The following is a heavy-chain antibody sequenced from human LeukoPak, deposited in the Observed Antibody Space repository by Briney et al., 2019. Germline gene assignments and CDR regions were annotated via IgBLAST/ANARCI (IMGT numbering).Heavy chain of an antibody. V-gene: IGHV4-39*07. D-gene: IGHD3-10*01. Sequence: PSETLSLTCTVSGDSISSSSSYWGWIRQPPGEGLEWIVSIYYSGSTYYNTSLKSRVTMSVDTSKNQFSLKLSSVTAADTAVYYCASSLIWFGELYFFDYWGQGTLVTVSS. CDR1: GDSISSSSSY. J-gene: IGHJ4*02. CDR2: IYYSGST. CDR3: ASSLIWFGELYFFDY.